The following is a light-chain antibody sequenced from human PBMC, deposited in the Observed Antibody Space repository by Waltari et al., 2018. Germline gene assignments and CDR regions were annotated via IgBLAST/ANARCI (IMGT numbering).Light chain of an antibody. J-gene: IGKJ5*01. Sequence: EIVLTQSPGTLSLSPGDRATLSCRASQSVRNDFLAWYQQKPGQAPRLFISAASRRASCLPDRFSASGSGTDFSLTISGLEPEDFAVYYCHQYGSSPLTFGQGTRLEIK. CDR2: AAS. CDR1: QSVRNDF. V-gene: IGKV3-20*01. CDR3: HQYGSSPLT.